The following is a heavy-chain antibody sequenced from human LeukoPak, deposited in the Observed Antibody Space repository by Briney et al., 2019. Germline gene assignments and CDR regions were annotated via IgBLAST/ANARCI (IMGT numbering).Heavy chain of an antibody. CDR2: INPSGGST. V-gene: IGHV1-46*01. D-gene: IGHD5-18*01. J-gene: IGHJ4*02. CDR1: GGTFSSYA. Sequence: ASVKVSCKASGGTFSSYAISWVRQAPGQGLEWMGIINPSGGSTSYAQKFQGRVTMTRDTSTSTVYMELSSLRSEDTAVYYCARDVYSYGTHREYYFDYWGQGTLVTVSS. CDR3: ARDVYSYGTHREYYFDY.